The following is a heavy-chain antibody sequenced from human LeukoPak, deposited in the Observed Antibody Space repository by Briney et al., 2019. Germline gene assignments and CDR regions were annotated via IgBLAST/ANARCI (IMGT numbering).Heavy chain of an antibody. CDR3: ARDVVATISPGY. D-gene: IGHD5-12*01. V-gene: IGHV1-2*02. Sequence: ASVKVSCKASGYTFTGYYMHWVRQAPGQGLEWMGWINPNSGGTNYAQKFQGRVTMTRDTSISTAYMELSRLRSDDTAVYNCARDVVATISPGYWGQGTLVTVSS. CDR1: GYTFTGYY. CDR2: INPNSGGT. J-gene: IGHJ4*02.